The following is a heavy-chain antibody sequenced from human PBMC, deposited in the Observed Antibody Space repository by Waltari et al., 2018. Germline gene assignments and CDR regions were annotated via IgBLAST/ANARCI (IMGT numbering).Heavy chain of an antibody. CDR2: IYHAGDT. D-gene: IGHD2-2*03. V-gene: IGHV4-38-2*01. J-gene: IGHJ4*02. Sequence: QVQLQESGPGLVKPSETLSLTCDVSGYSINSGYYWGWIRHSPGKGLEWIATIYHAGDTFRIPSLKSRVTRSMDTSKNQFSLKLNSVTGADTAVYFCSRQVLGYCTSAACRRLESWGQGTLVTVSS. CDR3: SRQVLGYCTSAACRRLES. CDR1: GYSINSGYY.